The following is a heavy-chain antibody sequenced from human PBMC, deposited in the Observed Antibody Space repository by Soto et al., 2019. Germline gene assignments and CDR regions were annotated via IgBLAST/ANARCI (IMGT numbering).Heavy chain of an antibody. CDR1: GFTFSDYY. J-gene: IGHJ4*02. CDR2: IGTRGNTK. D-gene: IGHD4-17*01. V-gene: IGHV3-11*01. CDR3: ARDGTEYYGEYYDY. Sequence: GGSLRLSCAASGFTFSDYYMSWIRQAPGKGLEWVSYIGTRGNTKYYADSVRGRFTISRDNAKNSLYLQMNSLRADDTAVYYCARDGTEYYGEYYDYWGQGIPVTVSS.